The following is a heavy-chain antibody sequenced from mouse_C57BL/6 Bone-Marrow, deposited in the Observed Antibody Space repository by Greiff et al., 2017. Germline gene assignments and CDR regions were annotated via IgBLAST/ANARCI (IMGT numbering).Heavy chain of an antibody. CDR3: SRWDTTVVADR. D-gene: IGHD1-1*01. CDR1: GYTFTSYW. J-gene: IGHJ2*01. CDR2: IHPNSGST. Sequence: QVQLQQPGAELVKPGASVKLSCKASGYTFTSYWMHWVKQRPGQGLEWIGRIHPNSGSTTYTEKFKSKATLTVDKSSTTAYMQLSSLTSEDSAVYDCSRWDTTVVADRWGRGTTLTVSS. V-gene: IGHV1-64*01.